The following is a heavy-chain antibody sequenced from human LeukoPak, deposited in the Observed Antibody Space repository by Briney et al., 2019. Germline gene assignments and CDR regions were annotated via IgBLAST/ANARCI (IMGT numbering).Heavy chain of an antibody. CDR2: IRSKANSYAT. Sequence: QPGGSLKLSCAASGFTFSGSAMHWVRQASGKGLEWVGRIRSKANSYATAYAASVKGRFTISRDDSKNTAYLQMNSLKTEDTAEYYCTTLDAQTKSATIDYWGQGTLVTVSS. V-gene: IGHV3-73*01. D-gene: IGHD2-8*01. CDR3: TTLDAQTKSATIDY. CDR1: GFTFSGSA. J-gene: IGHJ4*02.